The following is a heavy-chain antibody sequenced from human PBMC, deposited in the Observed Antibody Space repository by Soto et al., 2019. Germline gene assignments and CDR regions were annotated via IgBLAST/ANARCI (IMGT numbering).Heavy chain of an antibody. Sequence: QVQLVQSGAEVKKPGASVKVSCKASGYSFTNYYIHWVRQAPGQGLEWMGIINPSGGSTSYAQKSQGRVTMTSDTSTSTVYMELSSLRSEDTAVYYCARVGYSSSSGSSGMDVWGQGTTVTVSS. V-gene: IGHV1-46*01. D-gene: IGHD6-6*01. CDR2: INPSGGST. CDR3: ARVGYSSSSGSSGMDV. CDR1: GYSFTNYY. J-gene: IGHJ6*02.